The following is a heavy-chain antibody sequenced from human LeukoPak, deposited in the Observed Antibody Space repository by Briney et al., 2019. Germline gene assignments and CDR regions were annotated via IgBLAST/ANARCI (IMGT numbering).Heavy chain of an antibody. CDR1: GYSFTSYG. J-gene: IGHJ4*02. CDR3: ARGGSDYISGPGDY. V-gene: IGHV1-18*01. D-gene: IGHD6-19*01. CDR2: ISAYNGNT. Sequence: GASVKVSCKASGYSFTSYGISWVRQAPGQGVERVGWISAYNGNTNYAQKLQGRVTMTTDTSTSTDYMELRSLRSDDTAVYYCARGGSDYISGPGDYWGQGTLVTVSS.